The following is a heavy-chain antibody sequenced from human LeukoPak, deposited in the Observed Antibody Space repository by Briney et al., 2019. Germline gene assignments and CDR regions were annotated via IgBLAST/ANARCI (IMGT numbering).Heavy chain of an antibody. V-gene: IGHV3-7*03. J-gene: IGHJ4*02. CDR3: ARVNDYVWGSYRPDY. Sequence: GGSLRLSCAASGFTFSSYWMSWVRQAPGKGLEWVANIKQDGSEKYYVDSVKGRFTISRDNAKNSLYLQMNSLRAEDTAVYYCARVNDYVWGSYRPDYWGQGTLVTVSS. CDR1: GFTFSSYW. D-gene: IGHD3-16*02. CDR2: IKQDGSEK.